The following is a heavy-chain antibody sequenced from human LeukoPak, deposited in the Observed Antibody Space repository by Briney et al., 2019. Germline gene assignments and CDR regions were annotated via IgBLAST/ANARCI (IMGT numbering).Heavy chain of an antibody. V-gene: IGHV4-59*01. CDR2: IYYSGST. J-gene: IGHJ5*02. CDR3: ARAPRYYSSGGWFDP. CDR1: GGSISSYY. D-gene: IGHD6-19*01. Sequence: SETLSLTCTVSGGSISSYYWSWIRQPPGKGLEWIECIYYSGSTNYNPSLKSRVTISVDTSKNQFSLKLSSVTAADTAVYYCARAPRYYSSGGWFDPWGQGTLVTVSS.